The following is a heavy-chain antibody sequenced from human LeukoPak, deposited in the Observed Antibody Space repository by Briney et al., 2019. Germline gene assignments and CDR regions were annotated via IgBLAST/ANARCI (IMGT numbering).Heavy chain of an antibody. CDR2: IHYSGST. J-gene: IGHJ4*02. Sequence: PSETLSLTCTDSGGSISSPTYYWAWIRQPPGKGLEWIGTIHYSGSTFYNPSLKSRVTISVDTSKNQFSLKLSSVTAADTAVYYCARLGGYYDPPGYWGQGTLVTVSS. V-gene: IGHV4-39*01. CDR3: ARLGGYYDPPGY. D-gene: IGHD3-22*01. CDR1: GGSISSPTYY.